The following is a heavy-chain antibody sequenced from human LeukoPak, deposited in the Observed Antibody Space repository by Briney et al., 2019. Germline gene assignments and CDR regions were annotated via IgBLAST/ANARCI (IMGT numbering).Heavy chain of an antibody. CDR3: ARDPQLGPFDY. CDR1: GGSISSYY. D-gene: IGHD6-6*01. V-gene: IGHV4-4*07. Sequence: SETLSVTCTVSGGSISSYYWSWMRQPAGKGLEWIGRIYTSGRTNYNPSLKSRVTMSVDTSKKQFSLKLSSVTAADTAVYYCARDPQLGPFDYWGQGTLVTVSS. CDR2: IYTSGRT. J-gene: IGHJ4*02.